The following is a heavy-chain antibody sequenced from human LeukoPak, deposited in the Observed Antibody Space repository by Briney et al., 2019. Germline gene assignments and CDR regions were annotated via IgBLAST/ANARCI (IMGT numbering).Heavy chain of an antibody. CDR3: ARDRVVGATQFSPDAFDI. V-gene: IGHV1-18*01. CDR2: ISAYNGNT. D-gene: IGHD1-26*01. J-gene: IGHJ3*02. Sequence: GASVKVSCKASGYTFTSYGISWVRQAPGQGLEWMGWISAYNGNTNYAQKLQGRVTMTTDTSTSTAYMELRSLGSDDTAVYYCARDRVVGATQFSPDAFDIWGQGTMVTVSS. CDR1: GYTFTSYG.